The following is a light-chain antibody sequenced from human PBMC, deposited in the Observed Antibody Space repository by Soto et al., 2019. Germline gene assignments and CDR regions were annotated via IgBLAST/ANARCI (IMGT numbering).Light chain of an antibody. CDR2: GAS. J-gene: IGKJ5*01. CDR1: QSVSSN. V-gene: IGKV3D-15*01. CDR3: QQYGSSPPT. Sequence: EIVMTQSPATLSVSPGERATLSCRASQSVSSNLAWYQHKPGQAPRLLIFGASSGATGIPARFSGSGSGTEFNLTISSLQSEDFAVYYCQQYGSSPPTFGQGTRLEIK.